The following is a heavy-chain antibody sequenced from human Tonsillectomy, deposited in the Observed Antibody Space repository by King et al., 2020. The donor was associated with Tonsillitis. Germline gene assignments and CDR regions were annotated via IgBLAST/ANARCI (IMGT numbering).Heavy chain of an antibody. CDR3: ARGSYSPMIVAPAVD. CDR2: IYITEST. CDR1: GASISSGNYF. J-gene: IGHJ4*02. D-gene: IGHD3-22*01. Sequence: VQLQESGPGLVKPSQTLSLTCTVSGASISSGNYFWSWIRQPAGKGLEWIGRIYITESTHYNPPLKSRVTITVDTSKNQVSLKLSSVTAADTAVYYCARGSYSPMIVAPAVDWGQGTLVTVSS. V-gene: IGHV4-61*02.